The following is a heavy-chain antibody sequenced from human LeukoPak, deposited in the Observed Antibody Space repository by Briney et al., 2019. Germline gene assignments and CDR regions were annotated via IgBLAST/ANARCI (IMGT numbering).Heavy chain of an antibody. CDR1: GYTFTVHY. J-gene: IGHJ4*02. Sequence: ASVKVSCKASGYTFTVHYLHWVRQAPGQGPEWMGWFNPNSGDANYAQRFQGRVTMTRVTSISTAYMEMKGLTIDDTAVYYCARDKGSGMLPFDYWGQGTRVTVSS. CDR3: ARDKGSGMLPFDY. CDR2: FNPNSGDA. D-gene: IGHD1-1*01. V-gene: IGHV1-2*02.